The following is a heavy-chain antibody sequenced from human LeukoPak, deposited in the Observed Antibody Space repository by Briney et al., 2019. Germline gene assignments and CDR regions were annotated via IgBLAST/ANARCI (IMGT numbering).Heavy chain of an antibody. V-gene: IGHV3-11*01. CDR2: ISSSGSTI. J-gene: IGHJ4*02. CDR1: GFTFSDYY. Sequence: GGSLRLSCAASGFTFSDYYMSWIRQAPGEGLEWVSYISSSGSTIYYADSVKGRFTIPRDNAKNSLYLQMNSLRAEDTAVYYCARESPVTDFDYWGQGTLVTVSS. CDR3: ARESPVTDFDY. D-gene: IGHD4-17*01.